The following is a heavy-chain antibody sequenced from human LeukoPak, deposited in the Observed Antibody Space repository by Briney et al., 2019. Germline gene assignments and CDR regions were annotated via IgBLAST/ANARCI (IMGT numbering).Heavy chain of an antibody. Sequence: ASVKVSCKASGYTFTGYYMHWVRQAPGQGLEWMGGIIPIFGTAHYAQKFQGRVTITTDESTSTAYMELSSLRSEDTAVYYCARDRPDIVGVSRGFDYWGQGTLVTVSS. V-gene: IGHV1-69*05. CDR1: GYTFTGYY. D-gene: IGHD1-26*01. CDR2: IIPIFGTA. CDR3: ARDRPDIVGVSRGFDY. J-gene: IGHJ4*02.